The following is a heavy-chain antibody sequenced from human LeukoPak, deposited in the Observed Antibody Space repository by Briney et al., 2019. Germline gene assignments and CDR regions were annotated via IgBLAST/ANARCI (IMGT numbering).Heavy chain of an antibody. CDR3: ARHLYYYDGVDL. Sequence: PSETLSLICTASGDSIRGYYWSWIRQPPGKGLEWIGYIYYSGSTNYNPSLKSRVTISVDTSKSQFSLMVTSVTAADTAVYYCARHLYYYDGVDLWGQGTLVTVSS. CDR2: IYYSGST. J-gene: IGHJ5*02. D-gene: IGHD3-22*01. V-gene: IGHV4-59*08. CDR1: GDSIRGYY.